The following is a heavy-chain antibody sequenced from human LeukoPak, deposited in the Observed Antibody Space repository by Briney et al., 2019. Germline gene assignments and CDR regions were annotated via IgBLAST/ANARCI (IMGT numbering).Heavy chain of an antibody. J-gene: IGHJ4*02. D-gene: IGHD6-13*01. V-gene: IGHV4-4*02. Sequence: PSETLSLTCAVSGGSISSSNWWSWVRQPPGKGLEWIGEIYHSGSTNYNPSLKSRVTISVDKSKNQFSLKLSSVTAADTAVYFCARPGIAATGAFDCWGQGTLVTVSS. CDR3: ARPGIAATGAFDC. CDR1: GGSISSSNW. CDR2: IYHSGST.